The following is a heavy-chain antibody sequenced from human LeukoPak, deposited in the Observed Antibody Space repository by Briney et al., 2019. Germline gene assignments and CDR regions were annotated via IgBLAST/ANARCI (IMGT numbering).Heavy chain of an antibody. Sequence: ASEKVSCKASGGTFSTYYAISWVQQAPGQGLEWMGRIIPIVGTANYAQKFQGRVTITADKSTATVYMELSNLRSGDTAVYYCARGITVVRGVIKGGMDVWGQGTTDTVSS. V-gene: IGHV1-69*04. J-gene: IGHJ6*02. CDR1: GGTFSTYYA. CDR3: ARGITVVRGVIKGGMDV. CDR2: IIPIVGTA. D-gene: IGHD3-10*01.